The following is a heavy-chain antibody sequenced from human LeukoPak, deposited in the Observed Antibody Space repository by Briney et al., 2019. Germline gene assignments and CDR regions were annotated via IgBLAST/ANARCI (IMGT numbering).Heavy chain of an antibody. D-gene: IGHD6-19*01. V-gene: IGHV3-23*01. CDR3: AREQSGTRGWYTVDY. CDR2: IRPDGDRT. CDR1: GFTFSRYG. J-gene: IGHJ4*02. Sequence: PGGSLRLSCATSGFTFSRYGMHWVRQGPGKGLEWVSAIRPDGDRTYYANSVRGRFTISRDNSKDTVYLQINGLRVEDTAVYYCAREQSGTRGWYTVDYWGQGTLVTVSS.